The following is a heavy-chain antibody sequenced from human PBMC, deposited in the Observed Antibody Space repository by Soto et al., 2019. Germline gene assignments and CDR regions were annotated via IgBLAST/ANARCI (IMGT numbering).Heavy chain of an antibody. CDR2: INHSGST. D-gene: IGHD3-10*01. J-gene: IGHJ5*02. V-gene: IGHV4-34*01. CDR1: GGSFSGYY. Sequence: LSLTCAVYGGSFSGYYWSWIRQPPGKGLEWIGEINHSGSTNYNPSLKSRVTISVDTSKNQFSLKLSSVTAADTAVYYCARGRGYGSGSYNWFDPWGQGTLVTVSS. CDR3: ARGRGYGSGSYNWFDP.